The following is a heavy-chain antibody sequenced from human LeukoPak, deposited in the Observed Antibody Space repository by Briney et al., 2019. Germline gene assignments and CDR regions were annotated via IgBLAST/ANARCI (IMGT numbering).Heavy chain of an antibody. V-gene: IGHV4-39*07. D-gene: IGHD4-17*01. CDR2: IYYSGTT. J-gene: IGHJ4*02. CDR3: ARNLRGPSPPDY. Sequence: KPSETLSLTCSVSRGSISSSNYYWGWIRQPPGKGLEWIGNIYYSGTTYYNPSLPSLKSRVTISVDTSKNQFSLKLSSVTAADTAVYYCARNLRGPSPPDYWGQGTLVTVSS. CDR1: RGSISSSNYY.